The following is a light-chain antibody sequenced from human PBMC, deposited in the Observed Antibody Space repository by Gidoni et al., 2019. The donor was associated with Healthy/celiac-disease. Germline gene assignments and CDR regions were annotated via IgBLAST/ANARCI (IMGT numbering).Light chain of an antibody. V-gene: IGKV2-28*01. CDR2: LGS. J-gene: IGKJ4*01. CDR1: QSLLHSNGYNY. Sequence: DIVMTQSPLSLPVTPGEPASISCRSSQSLLHSNGYNYLDWYLQKPGQSPQLLIYLGSPRASGVPDRFSGSGSGTDFTLKISRVEAEDVGVYYCMQALQTPLTFGGGTKVEIK. CDR3: MQALQTPLT.